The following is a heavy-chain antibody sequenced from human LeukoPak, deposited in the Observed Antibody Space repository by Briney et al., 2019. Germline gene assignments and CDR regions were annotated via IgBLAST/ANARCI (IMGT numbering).Heavy chain of an antibody. CDR2: IKQDGSEK. D-gene: IGHD5-12*01. CDR1: GFTFSSYW. Sequence: PGGSLRLSCAASGFTFSSYWMSWVRQAPGKGLGWVANIKQDGSEKYYVDSVKGRFTISRDNAKNSLYLQMNSLRAEDTAVYYCAATLVDIVATDNAGGQGTLVTVS. J-gene: IGHJ4*02. V-gene: IGHV3-7*01. CDR3: AATLVDIVATDNA.